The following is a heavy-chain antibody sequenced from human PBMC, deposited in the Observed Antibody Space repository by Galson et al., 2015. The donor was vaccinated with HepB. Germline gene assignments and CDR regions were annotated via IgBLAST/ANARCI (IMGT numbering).Heavy chain of an antibody. D-gene: IGHD4-17*01. V-gene: IGHV1-69*13. J-gene: IGHJ5*02. CDR2: IIPIFGTA. Sequence: SVKVSCKASGGTLSTYAISWVRQAPGQGLEWMGGIIPIFGTANYAQKFQGRVTITADESTSTAYVELSSLRSDGTAVYYCARGSGTTVTTMDRWGQGTLVTVSS. CDR1: GGTLSTYA. CDR3: ARGSGTTVTTMDR.